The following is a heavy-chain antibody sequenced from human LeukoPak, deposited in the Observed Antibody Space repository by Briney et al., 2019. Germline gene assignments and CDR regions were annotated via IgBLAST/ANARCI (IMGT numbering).Heavy chain of an antibody. D-gene: IGHD3-22*01. Sequence: SETLSLTCTVTGDSINSYYWNWIRQPAGKGLEWIGRIYSTGTTNYNPSLTSRVTISVDTSKNQFSLKLSSVTAADTAAYYCARAHKYHYYDSSGAFDVWGQGTVVTVSS. CDR1: GDSINSYY. CDR3: ARAHKYHYYDSSGAFDV. CDR2: IYSTGTT. J-gene: IGHJ3*01. V-gene: IGHV4-4*07.